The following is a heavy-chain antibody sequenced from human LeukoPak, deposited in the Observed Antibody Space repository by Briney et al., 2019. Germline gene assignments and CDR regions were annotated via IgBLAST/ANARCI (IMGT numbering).Heavy chain of an antibody. J-gene: IGHJ3*02. Sequence: SETLSLTCTVSGDSLSDYFWSWIRQPPGKGLEWIGYNSGSTNYNASLKSRVTILLVRSKNQFSLKLSSVTAADTAVYYCARGRGYGGNYLRSFGIWGQGTMVTVSS. CDR1: GDSLSDYF. CDR3: ARGRGYGGNYLRSFGI. D-gene: IGHD1-26*01. CDR2: NSGST. V-gene: IGHV4-59*08.